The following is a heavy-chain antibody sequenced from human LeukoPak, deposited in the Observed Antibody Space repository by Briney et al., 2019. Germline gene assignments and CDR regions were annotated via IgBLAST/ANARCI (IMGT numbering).Heavy chain of an antibody. CDR1: GFTFSSYW. CDR3: ARDGYDFWSGYFYYYYYMDV. Sequence: GGSLRLSCAASGFTFSSYWMSWVRQAPGKGLEWVANIKQDGSEKYYEDSVKGRFTISRDNAKNSLYLQMNSLRAEDTAVYYCARDGYDFWSGYFYYYYYMDVWGKGTTVTVSS. CDR2: IKQDGSEK. D-gene: IGHD3-3*01. J-gene: IGHJ6*03. V-gene: IGHV3-7*01.